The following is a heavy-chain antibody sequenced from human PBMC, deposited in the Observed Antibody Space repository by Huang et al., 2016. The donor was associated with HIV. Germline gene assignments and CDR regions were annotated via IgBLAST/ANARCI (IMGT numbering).Heavy chain of an antibody. V-gene: IGHV3-74*01. CDR2: INSDGSST. J-gene: IGHJ4*02. Sequence: EVQLVESGGGLVQPGGSLRLSCAASGVSISSYWMHWVRQAPGKGLVWGSRINSDGSSTSNADSVKGRFISSRDNAKNTLYLLMNSLRAEETALYYCARDPRIQSWLNYFDSWGQGTLVSVSS. D-gene: IGHD3-22*01. CDR1: GVSISSYW. CDR3: ARDPRIQSWLNYFDS.